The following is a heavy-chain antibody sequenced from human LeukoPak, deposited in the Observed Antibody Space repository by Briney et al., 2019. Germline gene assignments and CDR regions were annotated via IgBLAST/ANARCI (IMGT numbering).Heavy chain of an antibody. CDR3: ARDYRWFDP. D-gene: IGHD3-16*02. J-gene: IGHJ5*02. CDR1: GGSISSYY. CDR2: IYYSGST. Sequence: PSETLSLTCTVSGGSISSYYWSWIRQPPGEGLEWIGYIYYSGSTNYNPSLKSRVTISVDTSKNQFSLKLSSVTAADTAVYYCARDYRWFDPWGQGTLVTVSS. V-gene: IGHV4-59*01.